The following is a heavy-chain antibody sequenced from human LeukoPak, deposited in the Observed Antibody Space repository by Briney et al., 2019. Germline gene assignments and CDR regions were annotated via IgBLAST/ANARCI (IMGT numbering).Heavy chain of an antibody. V-gene: IGHV3-48*01. D-gene: IGHD3-22*01. CDR3: ARDKSSGYYYFDY. CDR2: ISSSSSLI. CDR1: GFTFSSYS. J-gene: IGHJ4*02. Sequence: GGSLRLSCAASGFTFSSYSMNWVRQAPGRGLEWVSYISSSSSLIHYADSVKGRFTISRDNSKNTLYLQMNSLRAEDTALYYCARDKSSGYYYFDYWGQGSLVTVSS.